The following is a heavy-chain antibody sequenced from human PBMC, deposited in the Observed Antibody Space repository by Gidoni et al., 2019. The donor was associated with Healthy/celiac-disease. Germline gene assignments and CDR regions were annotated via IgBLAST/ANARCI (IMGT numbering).Heavy chain of an antibody. CDR1: GFTFSSYE. D-gene: IGHD6-25*01. CDR2: ISSSGSTI. V-gene: IGHV3-48*03. CDR3: ARGRLQWRFPYYFDY. J-gene: IGHJ4*02. Sequence: EVQLVESGGGLVQPGGSLRLSCAASGFTFSSYEMNWVRQAPGKGLEWVSYISSSGSTIYYADSVKGRFTISRDNAKNSLYLQMNSLRAEDTAVYYCARGRLQWRFPYYFDYWGQGTLVTVSS.